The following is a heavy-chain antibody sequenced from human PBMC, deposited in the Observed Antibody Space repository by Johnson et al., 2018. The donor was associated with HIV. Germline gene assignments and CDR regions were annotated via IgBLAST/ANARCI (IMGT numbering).Heavy chain of an antibody. Sequence: VQLVESGGGLVQPGGSPRLSCAASGFTFTQYAMHWVLQAPGKGLEYVSGISSDGRTTYYANSVKGRFTISRDNSKNTLFLHMGSLRAEDLAVYYCARERYSTLINDAFDMWGQGTMVTVS. J-gene: IGHJ3*02. CDR2: ISSDGRTT. CDR1: GFTFTQYA. V-gene: IGHV3-64*01. CDR3: ARERYSTLINDAFDM. D-gene: IGHD6-13*01.